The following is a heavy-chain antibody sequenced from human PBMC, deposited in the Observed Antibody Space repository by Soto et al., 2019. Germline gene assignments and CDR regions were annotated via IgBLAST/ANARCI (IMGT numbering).Heavy chain of an antibody. J-gene: IGHJ2*01. CDR1: GGSISSYY. V-gene: IGHV4-59*01. CDR3: ARFNWYFDL. CDR2: IYYRGST. Sequence: QVQLQESGPGLVKPSETLSLTCTVSGGSISSYYWSWIRQPPGKGLEWIGYIYYRGSTNYNPSLKSRVTISVDTSKNKFSLTLSSVTAADTAMYYCARFNWYFDLWGRGTLVTVSS.